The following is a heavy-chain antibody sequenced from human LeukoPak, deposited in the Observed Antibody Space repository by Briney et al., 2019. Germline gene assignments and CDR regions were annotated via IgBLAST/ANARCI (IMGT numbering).Heavy chain of an antibody. Sequence: PGGSLRLSCAASGFTFDDYAMHWVRQAPGKGLEWVSGISWNSGSIGYADSVKGRFTISRDNAKNSLYLQMNSLRAEDTAVYYCASYYYDSSGYYFDYWGQGTLVTVSS. V-gene: IGHV3-9*01. CDR2: ISWNSGSI. CDR1: GFTFDDYA. D-gene: IGHD3-22*01. CDR3: ASYYYDSSGYYFDY. J-gene: IGHJ4*02.